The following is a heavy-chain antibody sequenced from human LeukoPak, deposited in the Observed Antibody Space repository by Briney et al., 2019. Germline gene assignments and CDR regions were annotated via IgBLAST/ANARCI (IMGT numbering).Heavy chain of an antibody. D-gene: IGHD2-2*01. CDR2: IIPIFGTA. J-gene: IGHJ4*02. Sequence: SVKVSCKASGGTFSSYAISWVRQAPGQGLEWMGGIIPIFGTANYAQKFQGRVTITADESTSTAYMELSSLRSEDTAVYYCARVGIGYCSSTSCFHFDYWGQGTLVTVSS. CDR1: GGTFSSYA. CDR3: ARVGIGYCSSTSCFHFDY. V-gene: IGHV1-69*13.